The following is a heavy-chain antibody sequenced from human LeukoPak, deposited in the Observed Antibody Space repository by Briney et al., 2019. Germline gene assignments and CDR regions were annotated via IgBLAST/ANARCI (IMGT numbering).Heavy chain of an antibody. D-gene: IGHD2-2*01. V-gene: IGHV3-9*01. Sequence: PGGSLRLSCAASGFTFDDYAMHWVRQAPGKGLEWVSGISWNSGSIGYADSVKGRFTISRDNAKNSLYLQMNSLRAEDTAVYYCAREPYCSSTSCPPYYFDYWGQGTLVTVSS. CDR1: GFTFDDYA. J-gene: IGHJ4*02. CDR2: ISWNSGSI. CDR3: AREPYCSSTSCPPYYFDY.